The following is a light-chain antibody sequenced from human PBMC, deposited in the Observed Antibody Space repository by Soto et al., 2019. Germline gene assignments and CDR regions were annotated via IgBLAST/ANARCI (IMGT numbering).Light chain of an antibody. V-gene: IGLV2-14*01. CDR3: SSYTGSSTPYV. CDR1: SSDIGSYNY. J-gene: IGLJ1*01. Sequence: QSVLTQPASVSGSPGQSITISCTGTSSDIGSYNYVSWYQQHPGKAPKLMIYDVSNRPSGVSNRFSGSKFGNTASLTISGLQAEDEADYYCSSYTGSSTPYVFGAGTKLTVL. CDR2: DVS.